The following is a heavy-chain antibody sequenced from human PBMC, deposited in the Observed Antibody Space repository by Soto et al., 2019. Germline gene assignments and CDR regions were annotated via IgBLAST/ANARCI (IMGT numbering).Heavy chain of an antibody. V-gene: IGHV3-64D*06. CDR1: GFTFSSYA. Sequence: SGGSLRLSCSASGFTFSSYAMRWVRQAPGKGLEYVSGVRGNGDPPFYADSVKGRFTISRDNSKNTLYLQMSGLSADDTAVYYCVKGRGGNNFDFLDSVQGDPVSVAS. D-gene: IGHD5-12*01. CDR3: VKGRGGNNFDFLD. CDR2: VRGNGDPP. J-gene: IGHJ4*02.